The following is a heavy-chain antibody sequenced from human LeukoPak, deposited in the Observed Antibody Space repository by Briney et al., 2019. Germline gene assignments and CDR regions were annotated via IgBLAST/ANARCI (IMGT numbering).Heavy chain of an antibody. V-gene: IGHV3-30*04. CDR2: ISHDDKNR. D-gene: IGHD6-19*01. CDR3: VRDRDTSGWLY. Sequence: GGSLGPPCAASEFTFTSYAFHWARKAQGKGREWVTVISHDDKNRYYADSVKGRFTISRDNSKNTVYLQMNSLRVEDTAVYFCVRDRDTSGWLYWGQGSLVTVSS. J-gene: IGHJ4*02. CDR1: EFTFTSYA.